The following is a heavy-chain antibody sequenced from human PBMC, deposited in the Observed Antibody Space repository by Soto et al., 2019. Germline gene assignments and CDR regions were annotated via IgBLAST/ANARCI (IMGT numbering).Heavy chain of an antibody. Sequence: GGSLRLSCAASGFTFSSYSMNWVRQAPGKGLEWVSSISSSSSYTYYADSVKGRFTISRDNAKNSLYLQMNSLRAEDTAVYYCARDLYYDFWSGYHDYWGQGTLVTVSS. V-gene: IGHV3-21*01. D-gene: IGHD3-3*01. CDR1: GFTFSSYS. J-gene: IGHJ4*02. CDR2: ISSSSSYT. CDR3: ARDLYYDFWSGYHDY.